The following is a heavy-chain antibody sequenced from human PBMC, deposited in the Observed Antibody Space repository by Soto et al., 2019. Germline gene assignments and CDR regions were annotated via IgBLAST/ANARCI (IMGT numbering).Heavy chain of an antibody. J-gene: IGHJ4*02. CDR2: IIPIFGTA. CDR1: GGTFSTYS. Sequence: QVQLVQSGAEVKKPGSSVKVSCKTSGGTFSTYSIVWVRQAPGEGLEWMGGIIPIFGTANYAHKFQDRVTITADKSTNTAFMELSRLKSEDTAMYYCASSSGNNYGVGTNYYFDYWGQGTLVTVSS. D-gene: IGHD1-26*01. V-gene: IGHV1-69*06. CDR3: ASSSGNNYGVGTNYYFDY.